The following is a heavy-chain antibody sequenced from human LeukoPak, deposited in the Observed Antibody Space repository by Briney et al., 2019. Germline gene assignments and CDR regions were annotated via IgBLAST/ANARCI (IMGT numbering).Heavy chain of an antibody. J-gene: IGHJ3*02. CDR3: ARHERGSYYDILTGYYNVADAFDI. V-gene: IGHV1-18*01. D-gene: IGHD3-9*01. CDR1: GYTFTSYG. Sequence: ASVKVSCKASGYTFTSYGISWVRQAPGQGLEWMGWISAYNGNTNYAQKLQGRITMTTDTSTSTAYMDLRSLRSDDTAVYYCARHERGSYYDILTGYYNVADAFDIWGQGTMVTVSS. CDR2: ISAYNGNT.